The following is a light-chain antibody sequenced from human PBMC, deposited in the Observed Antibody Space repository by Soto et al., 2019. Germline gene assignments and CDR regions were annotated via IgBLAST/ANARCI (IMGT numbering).Light chain of an antibody. V-gene: IGKV1-39*01. Sequence: DIPMTQSPSSLSASVGDRVTITCRASQSISSYLNWYQQKPGKAPKLLIYAASSLQSGVPSRFSGSGSGTDFTLTISSLQPEDFATYYCQQSYSTRPFTFGPGTKVDIK. CDR1: QSISSY. J-gene: IGKJ3*01. CDR3: QQSYSTRPFT. CDR2: AAS.